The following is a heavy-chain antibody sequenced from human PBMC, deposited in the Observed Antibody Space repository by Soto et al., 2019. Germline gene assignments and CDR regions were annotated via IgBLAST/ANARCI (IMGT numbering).Heavy chain of an antibody. CDR2: TSSRSDI. CDR3: AREYTAWPLAYGLDV. V-gene: IGHV3-21*01. D-gene: IGHD2-2*02. Sequence: GGSLRLSCVGSGFTFSTYSINWVRQAPGKGLEWVSSTSSRSDIYYADSVKGRFTISRDNAKNSVSLQMNSLRAEDTAVYYCAREYTAWPLAYGLDVWGQGTTVTVSS. J-gene: IGHJ6*02. CDR1: GFTFSTYS.